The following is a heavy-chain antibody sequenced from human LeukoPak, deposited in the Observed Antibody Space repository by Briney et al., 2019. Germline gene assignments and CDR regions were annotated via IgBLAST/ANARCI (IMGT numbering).Heavy chain of an antibody. CDR3: ATHSSGWRGRPTGYWYYYGMDV. Sequence: VASVKVSCKASGYTFTNYDINWVRQATGQGLEWMGWMNPNSGNTGYAQKFQGRVTMTRNTSISTAYMELSSLRSEDTAVYYCATHSSGWRGRPTGYWYYYGMDVWGQGTTVTVSS. V-gene: IGHV1-8*01. CDR1: GYTFTNYD. D-gene: IGHD6-19*01. J-gene: IGHJ6*02. CDR2: MNPNSGNT.